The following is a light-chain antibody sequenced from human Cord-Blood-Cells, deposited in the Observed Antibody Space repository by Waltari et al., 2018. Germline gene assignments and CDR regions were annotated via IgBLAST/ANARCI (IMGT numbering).Light chain of an antibody. Sequence: SYELTQPPSVSVSPGQTARITCSGDALPKKYAYWYQQKSGQAPVLVIYGDSKRPSGIPGRFSGSSSGTMATLTISGAQVEDEADYYCYSTDSSGNHYVFGTGTKVTVL. CDR3: YSTDSSGNHYV. J-gene: IGLJ1*01. V-gene: IGLV3-10*01. CDR2: GDS. CDR1: ALPKKY.